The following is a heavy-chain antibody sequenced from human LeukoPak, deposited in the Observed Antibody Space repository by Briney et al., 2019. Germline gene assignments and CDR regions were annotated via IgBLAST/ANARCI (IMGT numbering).Heavy chain of an antibody. Sequence: ASVKVSCKASGYTFTSYGISWVRQAPGQGLEGMGWISAYNGNTNYAQKLQGRVTMTTDTSTSTAYMELRSLRSDDTAVYYCASDGYYYDSSGYYRNYYYYGMDVWGQGTTVTVSS. CDR2: ISAYNGNT. CDR3: ASDGYYYDSSGYYRNYYYYGMDV. D-gene: IGHD3-22*01. J-gene: IGHJ6*02. CDR1: GYTFTSYG. V-gene: IGHV1-18*01.